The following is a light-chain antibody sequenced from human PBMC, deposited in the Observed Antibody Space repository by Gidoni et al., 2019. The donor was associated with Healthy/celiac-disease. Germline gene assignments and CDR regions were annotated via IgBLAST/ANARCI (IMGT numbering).Light chain of an antibody. CDR2: KDS. CDR1: ALPKQY. V-gene: IGLV3-25*02. J-gene: IGLJ3*02. CDR3: QSADSSGTYGV. Sequence: SYELTQPPSVSVSPGQTARITCSGDALPKQYADWYQQKPGQAPVLVIYKDSERPSGSPERFSGSSSGTTVTLTISGVQAEDEADYYCQSADSSGTYGVFGGGTKLTVL.